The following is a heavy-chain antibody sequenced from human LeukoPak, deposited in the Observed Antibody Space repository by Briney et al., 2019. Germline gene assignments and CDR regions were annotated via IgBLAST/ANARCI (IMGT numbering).Heavy chain of an antibody. D-gene: IGHD5-12*01. J-gene: IGHJ5*02. CDR3: VRSGSFYP. CDR1: GVTFSSYA. Sequence: PGGSLRLSCSASGVTFSSYAMHWVRQAPGKGLQYVSTITADGGVTYYADSLKGRFTTSRDNSRNTLYLQMSSLSPEDTAVYYCVRSGSFYPCGQGTLVTVSS. CDR2: ITADGGVT. V-gene: IGHV3-64D*09.